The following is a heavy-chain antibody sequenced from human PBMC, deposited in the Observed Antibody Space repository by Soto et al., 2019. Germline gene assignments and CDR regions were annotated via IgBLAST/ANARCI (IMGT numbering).Heavy chain of an antibody. CDR3: AREGVHNYNEYYFDY. V-gene: IGHV3-21*06. Sequence: GGSLRLSCAASGFTFSYYTVHWVRRAPGKGLEWASSISGIRDDIRYADSVKGRFTISRDNAKTSLYLQMNSLTTEDTAVYYCAREGVHNYNEYYFDYWGQGTLVTVSS. CDR2: ISGIRDDI. J-gene: IGHJ4*02. CDR1: GFTFSYYT. D-gene: IGHD3-22*01.